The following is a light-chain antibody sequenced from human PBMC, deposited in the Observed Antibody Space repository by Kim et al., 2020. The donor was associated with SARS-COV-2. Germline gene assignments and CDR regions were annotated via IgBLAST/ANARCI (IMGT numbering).Light chain of an antibody. V-gene: IGLV7-46*01. J-gene: IGLJ3*02. CDR2: DTD. Sequence: QAVVTQEPSLTVSPGGTVTLTCVSSTGPVTSANYPYWFQQKPGRAPRTLIYDTDKKHSWTPVRFSGSLLGGKAALTLSGAQPDDEAEYYCLLTQADARVFGGGTKLTVL. CDR3: LLTQADARV. CDR1: TGPVTSANY.